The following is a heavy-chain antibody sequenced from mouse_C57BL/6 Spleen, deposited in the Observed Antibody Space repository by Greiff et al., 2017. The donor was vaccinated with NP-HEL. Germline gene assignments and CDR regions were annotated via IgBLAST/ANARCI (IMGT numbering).Heavy chain of an antibody. CDR2: ISGGGGNT. V-gene: IGHV5-9*01. J-gene: IGHJ3*01. CDR1: GFTFSSYT. Sequence: EVKVEESGGGLVKPGGSLKLSCAASGFTFSSYTMSWVRQTPEKRLEWVATISGGGGNTYYPDSVKGRFTISRDNAKNTLYLQVSSLRSEDTALYYCARHPRGAWFAYWGQGTLVTVSA. CDR3: ARHPRGAWFAY.